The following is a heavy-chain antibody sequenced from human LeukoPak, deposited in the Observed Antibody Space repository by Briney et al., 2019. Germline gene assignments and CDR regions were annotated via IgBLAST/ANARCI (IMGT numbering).Heavy chain of an antibody. Sequence: PGGSLRLSCAASGFTFSSYAMHWVRQAPGKGLEYVSAITPDGTYTFYANSVKGRFTISRDTAKNSVYLQMNSLRAEDTAVYYCARQRADYWGQGTLVTVSS. CDR3: ARQRADY. V-gene: IGHV3-64*01. CDR1: GFTFSSYA. CDR2: ITPDGTYT. J-gene: IGHJ4*02.